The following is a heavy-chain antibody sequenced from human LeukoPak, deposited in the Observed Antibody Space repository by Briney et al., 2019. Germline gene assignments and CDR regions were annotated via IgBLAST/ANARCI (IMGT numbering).Heavy chain of an antibody. CDR1: GYTFTSYG. CDR2: ISAYNGNT. Sequence: ASVKVSCKAAGYTFTSYGISWVRQAPGQGPELMGWISAYNGNTNYAQKLQGRVTMTTDTSTSTAYMELRSLRSDDTAVYYCARTYCSSTSCQEFDYWGQGTLVTVSS. J-gene: IGHJ4*02. V-gene: IGHV1-18*01. CDR3: ARTYCSSTSCQEFDY. D-gene: IGHD2-2*01.